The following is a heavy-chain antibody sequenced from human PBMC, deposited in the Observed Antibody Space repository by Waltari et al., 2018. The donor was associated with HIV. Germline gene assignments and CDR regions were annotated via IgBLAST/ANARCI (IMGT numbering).Heavy chain of an antibody. D-gene: IGHD3-22*01. CDR1: GGSISSSSYY. CDR3: ARHTYYYDSSGYSNPDAFDI. Sequence: QLQLQESGPGLVKPSETLSLTCTVSGGSISSSSYYWGWIRQPPGTGLEWIGSIYYSGSTYYHPSLKSRVTISVDKSKNQFSLKLSSVTAADTAVYYCARHTYYYDSSGYSNPDAFDIWGQGTMVTVSS. CDR2: IYYSGST. J-gene: IGHJ3*02. V-gene: IGHV4-39*01.